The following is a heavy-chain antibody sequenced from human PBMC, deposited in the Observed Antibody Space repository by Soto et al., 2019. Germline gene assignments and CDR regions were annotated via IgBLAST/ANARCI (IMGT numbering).Heavy chain of an antibody. V-gene: IGHV4-61*05. CDR1: GGSISSSSYY. CDR2: IYYSGST. J-gene: IGHJ6*02. Sequence: SSETLSLTCTVSGGSISSSSYYWGWIRQPPGKGLEWIGYIYYSGSTNYNPSLKSRVTISVDTSKNQFSLKLSSVTAADTAVYYCARGGWGLLYYYYYGMDVWGQGTTVTVSS. CDR3: ARGGWGLLYYYYYGMDV. D-gene: IGHD2-2*02.